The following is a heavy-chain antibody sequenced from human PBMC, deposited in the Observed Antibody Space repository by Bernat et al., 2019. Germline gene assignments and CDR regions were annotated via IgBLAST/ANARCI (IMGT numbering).Heavy chain of an antibody. D-gene: IGHD6-19*01. V-gene: IGHV3-23*01. Sequence: EVQLLESGGGLVQPGGSLRLSCAASGFTFDNYAMSWVRQAPGMGLEWVSAITDSGGDTFHSASVKGRFTISRANSKNTLYLQMNSLRAEDTAVYYCAKDESSGWPYDAFDIWGQGTMVTVSS. CDR1: GFTFDNYA. CDR3: AKDESSGWPYDAFDI. J-gene: IGHJ3*02. CDR2: ITDSGGDT.